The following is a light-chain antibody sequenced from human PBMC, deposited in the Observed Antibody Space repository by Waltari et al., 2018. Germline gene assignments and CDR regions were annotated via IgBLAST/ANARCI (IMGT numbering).Light chain of an antibody. Sequence: DIAMTHSPLSLCLTTAHPASIACKPSQTPLHSDGKTYLYWYLQKPAQSPQLLIYEVSNRFCGVPDRFSGSGSGKDFTLKISRVEDEDVGVYYCLQSIQVPLTFGGGTKVEIK. CDR1: QTPLHSDGKTY. J-gene: IGKJ4*01. V-gene: IGKV2D-29*02. CDR3: LQSIQVPLT. CDR2: EVS.